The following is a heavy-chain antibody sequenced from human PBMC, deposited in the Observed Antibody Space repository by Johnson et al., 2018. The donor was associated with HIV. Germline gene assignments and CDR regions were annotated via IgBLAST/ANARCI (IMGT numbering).Heavy chain of an antibody. CDR2: IYSGGST. Sequence: EVQLVESGGGVVRPGGSLRLSCAASGFTVSSNYMSWVRQAPGKGLEWVSVIYSGGSTYYADSVKGRFTICRDNSKNTLYLQMNSLRAEDTALYYCTKKIVTGAFDIWGQGTMVTVSS. D-gene: IGHD2-8*01. J-gene: IGHJ3*02. V-gene: IGHV3-66*02. CDR3: TKKIVTGAFDI. CDR1: GFTVSSNY.